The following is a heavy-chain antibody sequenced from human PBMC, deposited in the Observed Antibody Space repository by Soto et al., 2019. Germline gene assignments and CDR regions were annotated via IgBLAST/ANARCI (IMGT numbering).Heavy chain of an antibody. Sequence: SQTLSLTCADSGDSVSTNSAAWNWIRQSPSRGLEWLGRTYYRSKWYNDYAVSVKSRININADTSKNQISLQLNSVTPEDTAVYYCARAGPDYYYYGLDVWGQGTTVTVSS. CDR1: GDSVSTNSAA. J-gene: IGHJ6*02. CDR3: ARAGPDYYYYGLDV. D-gene: IGHD3-10*01. V-gene: IGHV6-1*01. CDR2: TYYRSKWYN.